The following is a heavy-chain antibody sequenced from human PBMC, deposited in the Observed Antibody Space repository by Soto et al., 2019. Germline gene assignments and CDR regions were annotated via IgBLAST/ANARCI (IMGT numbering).Heavy chain of an antibody. CDR3: ASLHGARFDP. CDR1: GVSISTNY. Sequence: QVQLQQSGPGLVKPSETLSLTCTVSGVSISTNYWSWIRQPPGKGLEWIGYISSSGYTNYNPSLKSRITISIDTSQNQFSLKLTSVTAADTAVYYCASLHGARFDPWGQGTLVTVSS. CDR2: ISSSGYT. D-gene: IGHD4-17*01. J-gene: IGHJ5*02. V-gene: IGHV4-4*08.